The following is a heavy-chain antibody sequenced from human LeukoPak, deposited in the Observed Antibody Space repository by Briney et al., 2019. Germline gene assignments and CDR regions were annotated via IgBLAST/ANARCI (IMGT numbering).Heavy chain of an antibody. CDR2: VYPGDSDT. J-gene: IGHJ3*02. Sequence: GESLKISCKASGYSFTTYWIAWVRQLPGKGLEWMGRVYPGDSDTRYSPSFQGQVTISADKSISTAYLQWSSLKASDTAMYYCARWVRMEQVPIAVAGYDAFDIWGQGTMVTVSS. V-gene: IGHV5-51*01. CDR3: ARWVRMEQVPIAVAGYDAFDI. D-gene: IGHD6-19*01. CDR1: GYSFTTYW.